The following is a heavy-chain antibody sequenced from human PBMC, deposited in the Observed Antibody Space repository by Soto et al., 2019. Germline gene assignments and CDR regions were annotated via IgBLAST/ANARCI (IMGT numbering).Heavy chain of an antibody. Sequence: EVQLVESGGDLVQPGGSLRLSCAASGFTFSTYWMHWVRQVPGKGPEWVSRMSSDGSSTAYADSVRGRFIISRDNAKNTLYLQMNRLRVDDTAGYYCARGTVRDHDFGDHWGLGTLVAVSS. D-gene: IGHD4-17*01. J-gene: IGHJ4*02. CDR2: MSSDGSST. CDR1: GFTFSTYW. CDR3: ARGTVRDHDFGDH. V-gene: IGHV3-74*01.